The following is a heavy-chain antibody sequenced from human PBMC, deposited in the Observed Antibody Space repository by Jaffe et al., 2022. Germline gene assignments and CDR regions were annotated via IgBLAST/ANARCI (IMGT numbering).Heavy chain of an antibody. D-gene: IGHD3-16*01. J-gene: IGHJ3*02. V-gene: IGHV3-23*01. Sequence: EVQLLESGGGLVQPGGSLRLSCAASGFTFSSYAMSWVRQAPGKGLEWVSAISGSGGSTYYADSVKGRFTISRDNSKNTLYLQMNSLRAEDTAVYYCAKDLRWRPLKIMTTDDAFDIWGQGTMVTVSS. CDR2: ISGSGGST. CDR3: AKDLRWRPLKIMTTDDAFDI. CDR1: GFTFSSYA.